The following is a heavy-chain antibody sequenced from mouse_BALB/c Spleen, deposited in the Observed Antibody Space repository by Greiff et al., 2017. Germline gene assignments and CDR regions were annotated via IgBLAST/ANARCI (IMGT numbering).Heavy chain of an antibody. V-gene: IGHV5-15*02. CDR2: ISNLAYSI. Sequence: EVKLMESGGGLVQPGGSRKLSCAASGFTFSDYGMAWVRQAPGKGPEWVAFISNLAYSIYYADTVTGRFTISRENAKNTLYLEMSSLRSEDTAMYYCARATGLYAMDYWGQGTSVTVSS. J-gene: IGHJ4*01. CDR3: ARATGLYAMDY. D-gene: IGHD1-1*01. CDR1: GFTFSDYG.